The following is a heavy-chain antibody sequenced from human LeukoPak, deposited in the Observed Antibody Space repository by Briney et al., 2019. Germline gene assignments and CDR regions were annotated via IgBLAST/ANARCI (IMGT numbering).Heavy chain of an antibody. D-gene: IGHD3-16*01. Sequence: GGSLRLSCAASGFTFSSYAMSWVRQAPGKGLEWVSAISGSGGSKYYADSVKGRFTISRDDSKNTLYLQMNSLRAGDTAVYYCAKGRSVGGARYYFDYWGQGTLVTVSS. CDR2: ISGSGGSK. CDR3: AKGRSVGGARYYFDY. CDR1: GFTFSSYA. J-gene: IGHJ4*02. V-gene: IGHV3-23*01.